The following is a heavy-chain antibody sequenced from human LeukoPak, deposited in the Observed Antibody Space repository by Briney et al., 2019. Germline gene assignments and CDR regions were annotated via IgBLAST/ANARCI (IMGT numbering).Heavy chain of an antibody. J-gene: IGHJ4*02. V-gene: IGHV3-21*01. CDR2: ISSSGNYI. Sequence: TGGSLRLSCAASGFTFSSYSMNWVRQAPGKGLEWVPSISSSGNYIYYADSVKGRFTISRDDAKNSLYLQMNSLRAEDTAVYYCARVRDSIFGVVSHEINYWGQGTLVTVSS. CDR1: GFTFSSYS. CDR3: ARVRDSIFGVVSHEINY. D-gene: IGHD3-3*02.